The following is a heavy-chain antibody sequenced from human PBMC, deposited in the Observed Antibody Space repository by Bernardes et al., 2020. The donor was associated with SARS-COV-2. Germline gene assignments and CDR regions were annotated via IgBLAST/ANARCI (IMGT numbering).Heavy chain of an antibody. CDR1: GFTFSSYS. CDR3: AKHNISPDY. J-gene: IGHJ4*02. V-gene: IGHV3-23*01. Sequence: GGSLRVSCAASGFTFSSYSMKWVRQAPLKGLEWVSTISGDGGITYYADSVKGRFTMSRDNSKNTLYLQMNSLRAEDTAVYYCAKHNISPDYWGQGALVTVSS. CDR2: ISGDGGIT. D-gene: IGHD1-20*01.